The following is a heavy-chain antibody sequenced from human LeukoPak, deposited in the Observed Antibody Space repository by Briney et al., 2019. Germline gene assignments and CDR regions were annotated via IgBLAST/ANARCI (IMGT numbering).Heavy chain of an antibody. CDR3: AKAHTLCSSTSCYFDY. CDR2: ISGSGGIT. CDR1: GFTFSSYA. V-gene: IGHV3-23*01. D-gene: IGHD2-2*01. J-gene: IGHJ4*02. Sequence: GGSLRLSCAASGFTFSSYAMRWVRQAPGKGLEWVSSISGSGGITYYADSVKGRFTISRDNSKNTLYLQMNSLRAEDTAVYYCAKAHTLCSSTSCYFDYWGQGTLVTVSS.